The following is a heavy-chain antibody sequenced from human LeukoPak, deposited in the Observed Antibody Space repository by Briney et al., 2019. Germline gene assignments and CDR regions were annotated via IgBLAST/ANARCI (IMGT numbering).Heavy chain of an antibody. Sequence: GGSLRLSCAASGFTFSNYAMTWVRQAPGKGLEWVSLISGITTNTYYADSVKGRFTISRDNSKNTLDLQMNSLRAEDTAGYYCAKHLLVGGTRGAYAFDIWGRGTMVTVSS. V-gene: IGHV3-23*01. D-gene: IGHD1-26*01. J-gene: IGHJ3*02. CDR1: GFTFSNYA. CDR2: ISGITTNT. CDR3: AKHLLVGGTRGAYAFDI.